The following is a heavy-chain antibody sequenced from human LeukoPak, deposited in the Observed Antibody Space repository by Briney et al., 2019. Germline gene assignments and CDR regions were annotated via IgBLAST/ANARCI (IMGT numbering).Heavy chain of an antibody. CDR1: GYILTALY. Sequence: ASVKVSCRVSGYILTALYMHWVRRAPGKGREWLGGFDPDDGEAIYARTFQGSVAMTADTATDTTALELSSLRSAAKAAYYYATFKYTYGYQRVSIFDYWGQGTLVTVSS. J-gene: IGHJ4*02. CDR3: ATFKYTYGYQRVSIFDY. V-gene: IGHV1-24*01. CDR2: FDPDDGEA. D-gene: IGHD5-18*01.